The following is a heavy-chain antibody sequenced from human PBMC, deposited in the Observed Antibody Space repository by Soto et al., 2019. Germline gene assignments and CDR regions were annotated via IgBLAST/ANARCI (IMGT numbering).Heavy chain of an antibody. J-gene: IGHJ3*02. Sequence: PSETLSLTCTVSGGSISSGGYYWRWIRPHPGKGLEWIGYIYYSGSTYYNPSLKSRVTMSVDTSKNQFSLKLSSVTAADTAVYYCARVGHYDGSGYNAFNIWGQGTMVTVSS. CDR2: IYYSGST. V-gene: IGHV4-31*03. D-gene: IGHD3-22*01. CDR3: ARVGHYDGSGYNAFNI. CDR1: GGSISSGGYY.